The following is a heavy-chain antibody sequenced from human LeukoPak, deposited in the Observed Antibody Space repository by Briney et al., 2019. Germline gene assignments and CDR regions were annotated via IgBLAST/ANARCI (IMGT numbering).Heavy chain of an antibody. Sequence: PGGSLRLSCAASGFTFSDYYMSWIRQAPGKGLEWVSSISSSSSYIYYADSVKGRFTISRDNAKNSLYLQMNSLRAEDTAVYYCARHRISSSDIFDYWGQGTLVTVSS. CDR1: GFTFSDYY. CDR3: ARHRISSSDIFDY. CDR2: ISSSSSYI. V-gene: IGHV3-11*06. J-gene: IGHJ4*02. D-gene: IGHD6-6*01.